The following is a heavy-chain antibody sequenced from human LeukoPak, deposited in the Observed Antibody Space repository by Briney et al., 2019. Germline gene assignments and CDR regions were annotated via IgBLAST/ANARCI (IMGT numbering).Heavy chain of an antibody. CDR2: IYSGGST. Sequence: PGGSLRLSCAASGFTVSSNYMSWVRQAPGKGLEWVSVIYSGGSTYYADSVKSRFTSSRDNSKNTLYLQMNSLRPEDTAVYYCAKGGEGGSHRYFEYWGQGTLVTVSS. V-gene: IGHV3-66*02. CDR3: AKGGEGGSHRYFEY. D-gene: IGHD1-26*01. J-gene: IGHJ4*02. CDR1: GFTVSSNY.